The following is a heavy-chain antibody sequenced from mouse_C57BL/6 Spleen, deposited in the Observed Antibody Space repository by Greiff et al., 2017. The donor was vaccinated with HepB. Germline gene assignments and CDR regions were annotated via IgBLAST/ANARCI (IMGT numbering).Heavy chain of an antibody. CDR2: INYDGSST. D-gene: IGHD2-4*01. V-gene: IGHV5-16*01. CDR3: ARDRYYDYGFDY. Sequence: EVKLVESEGGLVQPGSSMKLSCTASGFTFSDYYMAWVRQVPEKGLEWVANINYDGSSTYYLDSLKSRFIISRDNAKNILYLQMSSLKSEDTATYYCARDRYYDYGFDYWGQGTTLTVSS. CDR1: GFTFSDYY. J-gene: IGHJ2*01.